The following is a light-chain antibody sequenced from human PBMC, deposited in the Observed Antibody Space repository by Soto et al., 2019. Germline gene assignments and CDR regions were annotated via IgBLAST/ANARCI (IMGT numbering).Light chain of an antibody. CDR3: HQYGSSPLT. CDR1: QALSSSS. Sequence: EILLTQSPCTLSLSAGESGTLSCKSGQALSSSSLAWYKQKPGQAPRLISYGASTRASGIPDRFSGGGSGTEFTLTISRLEPEDFEVYYCHQYGSSPLTFGGGTKVDIK. J-gene: IGKJ4*01. CDR2: GAS. V-gene: IGKV3-20*01.